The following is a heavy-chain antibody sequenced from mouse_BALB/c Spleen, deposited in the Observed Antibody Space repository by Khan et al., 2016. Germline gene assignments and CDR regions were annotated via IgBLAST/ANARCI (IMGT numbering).Heavy chain of an antibody. CDR1: GYSITSGYY. D-gene: IGHD2-4*01. J-gene: IGHJ4*01. CDR3: GKLRRVYAMDL. CDR2: ISYDGSN. V-gene: IGHV3-6*02. Sequence: EVQLQESGPGLVKPSQSLSLTCSVTGYSITSGYYWNWIRQFPGNKLEWMGYISYDGSNNYNPSLKNRISITRDTSKNQFFLKLNSVTSEDTSTXFRGKLRRVYAMDLWGQGNSVTGSS.